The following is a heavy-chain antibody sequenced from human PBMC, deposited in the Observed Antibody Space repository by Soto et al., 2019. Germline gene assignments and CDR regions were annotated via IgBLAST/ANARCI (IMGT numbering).Heavy chain of an antibody. Sequence: SETLSLTCTVSVGSISSYYWSLIRQPAGKGLEWIGRIYTSGSTNYNPSLKSRVTMSVDTSKNQFSLKLSSVTAADTAVYYCARGREQLDWFDTWGQGTLVTVSS. CDR1: VGSISSYY. CDR2: IYTSGST. V-gene: IGHV4-4*07. D-gene: IGHD6-6*01. J-gene: IGHJ5*02. CDR3: ARGREQLDWFDT.